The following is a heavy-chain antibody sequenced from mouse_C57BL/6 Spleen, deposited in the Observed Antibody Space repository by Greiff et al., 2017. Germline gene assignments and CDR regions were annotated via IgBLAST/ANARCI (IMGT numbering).Heavy chain of an antibody. CDR2: IDPSDSYT. V-gene: IGHV1-59*01. CDR3: ARRGAFITTVVADY. D-gene: IGHD1-1*01. J-gene: IGHJ2*01. CDR1: GYTFTSYW. Sequence: QVQLKQSGAELVRPGTSVKLSCKASGYTFTSYWLHWVKQRPGQGLEWFGVIDPSDSYTNSNQTFKGKATLTVDTSSSTAYMQRSSLTSEDSAVYYCARRGAFITTVVADYWGQGTTLTVSS.